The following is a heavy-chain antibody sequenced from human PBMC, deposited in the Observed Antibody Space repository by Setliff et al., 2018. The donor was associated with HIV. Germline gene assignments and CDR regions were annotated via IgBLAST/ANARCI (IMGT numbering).Heavy chain of an antibody. V-gene: IGHV1-69*06. CDR3: ARWREDRRDFDY. Sequence: GASVKVSCKASGGTFSSFAISWVRQAPGQGLEWLGRIIPIFGTPNYAQKFQGRVTITADKSTSTAYIELSSLRSEDAAVYYCARWREDRRDFDYWGQGTLVTVSS. D-gene: IGHD3-22*01. CDR2: IIPIFGTP. J-gene: IGHJ4*02. CDR1: GGTFSSFA.